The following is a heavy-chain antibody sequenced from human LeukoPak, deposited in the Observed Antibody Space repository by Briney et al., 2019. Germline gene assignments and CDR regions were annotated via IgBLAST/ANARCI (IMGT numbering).Heavy chain of an antibody. D-gene: IGHD3/OR15-3a*01. J-gene: IGHJ3*02. CDR2: IYTSGTT. Sequence: SQTLSLTCSVSGGSIISGSYYWSWIRQPAGKGLERIGRIYTSGTTNYNPSLKSRVTISVDTSKNQFSLKLSSVTAAYTAVYYCARARWTSRTNCFTFSGYDAFNIWAQGTMVTVSS. CDR3: ARARWTSRTNCFTFSGYDAFNI. V-gene: IGHV4-61*02. CDR1: GGSIISGSYY.